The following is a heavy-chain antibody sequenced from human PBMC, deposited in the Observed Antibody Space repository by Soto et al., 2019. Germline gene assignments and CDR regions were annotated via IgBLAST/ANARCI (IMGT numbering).Heavy chain of an antibody. D-gene: IGHD2-8*01. CDR2: INAGNGNT. J-gene: IGHJ6*02. CDR3: ARGRSGYCTNGVCDHYYYYGMDV. V-gene: IGHV1-3*01. CDR1: GYTFTSYA. Sequence: ASVKVSCKASGYTFTSYAMHWVRQAPGQRLEWMGWINAGNGNTKYSQKFQGRVTITRDTSASTAYMELSSLRSDDTAVYYCARGRSGYCTNGVCDHYYYYGMDVWGQGATVTVSS.